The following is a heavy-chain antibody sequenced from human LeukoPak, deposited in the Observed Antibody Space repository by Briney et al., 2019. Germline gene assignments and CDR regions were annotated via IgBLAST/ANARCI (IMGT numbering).Heavy chain of an antibody. J-gene: IGHJ4*02. CDR3: ARDRDARITIFGVVTGTFDY. CDR1: GGTFSSYA. Sequence: ASVKVSCKASGGTFSSYAISWVRQAPGQGLEWMGGIIPIFGTANYAQKFQGRVTITTDESTSTAYMELSSLRSEDTAVYYCARDRDARITIFGVVTGTFDYWGQGTLVTVSS. D-gene: IGHD3-3*01. CDR2: IIPIFGTA. V-gene: IGHV1-69*05.